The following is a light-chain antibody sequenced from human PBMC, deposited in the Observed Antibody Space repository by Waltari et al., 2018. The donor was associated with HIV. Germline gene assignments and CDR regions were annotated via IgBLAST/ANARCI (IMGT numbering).Light chain of an antibody. CDR1: STDLGGYNS. J-gene: IGLJ2*01. V-gene: IGLV2-14*01. Sequence: QSALTQPASVSGSPGPSITTSSTGPSTDLGGYNSFSWYQQHPGKAPKLMIFEVSNRPSGVSNRFSGSKSGNTASLTISGLQAEDEADYYCSSYTSSSTVVFGGGTKVTVL. CDR2: EVS. CDR3: SSYTSSSTVV.